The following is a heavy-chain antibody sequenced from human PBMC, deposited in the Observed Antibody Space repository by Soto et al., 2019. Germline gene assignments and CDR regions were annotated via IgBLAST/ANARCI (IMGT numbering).Heavy chain of an antibody. Sequence: ASVKVSCKASGYTFTSYGISWVRQAPGQGLEWMGWISAYNGNTNYSQKLQGRVTMTTDTYTSTAYMELRSLRSDDPAVYYCARGPYYDFWSGYYYWGQGTLVTVSS. CDR3: ARGPYYDFWSGYYY. D-gene: IGHD3-3*01. J-gene: IGHJ4*02. CDR2: ISAYNGNT. CDR1: GYTFTSYG. V-gene: IGHV1-18*01.